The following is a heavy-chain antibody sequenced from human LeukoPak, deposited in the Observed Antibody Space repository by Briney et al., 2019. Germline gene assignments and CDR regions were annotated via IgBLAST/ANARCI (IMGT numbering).Heavy chain of an antibody. CDR2: ASTDKISQ. CDR1: GFTFSSYG. J-gene: IGHJ4*02. Sequence: GGSLRLSCAASGFTFSSYGMHWVRQAPGKGLEWVAVASTDKISQSYAGSVKGRFIISRDNSKNTVILQMNTLRTEDTAVYFCAAFIATKLDYWGQGILVSVSS. V-gene: IGHV3-30*03. CDR3: AAFIATKLDY. D-gene: IGHD2-15*01.